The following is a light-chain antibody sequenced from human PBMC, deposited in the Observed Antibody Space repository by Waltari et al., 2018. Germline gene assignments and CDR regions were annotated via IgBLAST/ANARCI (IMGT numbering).Light chain of an antibody. V-gene: IGLV2-11*01. CDR3: CSYAGTYRWV. Sequence: QSALTQPRSVSGSPGQSVTISCTGTSSNVGTYNYFSWYHQLPGKAPKRMIVDVFKRRSGVPDRVSGSKSGYTASLTISGLQAEDEADYYCCSYAGTYRWVFGGGTKVTVL. CDR1: SSNVGTYNY. CDR2: DVF. J-gene: IGLJ3*02.